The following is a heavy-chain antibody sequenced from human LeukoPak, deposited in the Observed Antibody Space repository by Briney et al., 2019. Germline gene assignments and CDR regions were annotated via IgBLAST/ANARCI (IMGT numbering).Heavy chain of an antibody. J-gene: IGHJ5*02. CDR2: IDPSDSYT. V-gene: IGHV5-10-1*01. Sequence: GESLKISCKGSEYSFTSYWISWVRQMPGKGLEWMGRIDPSDSYTNYSPSFQGHVTISADKSISTAYLQWSSLKASDTAMYYCVLWFGESFPFDPWGQGTLVTVSS. CDR1: EYSFTSYW. D-gene: IGHD3-10*01. CDR3: VLWFGESFPFDP.